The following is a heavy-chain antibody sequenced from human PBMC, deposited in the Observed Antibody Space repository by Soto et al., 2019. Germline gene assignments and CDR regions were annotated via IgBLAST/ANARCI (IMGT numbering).Heavy chain of an antibody. CDR1: GFTFSDYY. D-gene: IGHD3-16*02. V-gene: IGHV3-11*01. CDR3: ARGPYDYVWVSYPPPFDY. CDR2: ISSSGSTI. Sequence: QVQLVESGGGLVKPGGSLRLSCAASGFTFSDYYMSWIRQAPGKGLEWVSYISSSGSTIYYADSVKGRFTISRDNAKNSLYLQMNSMRAEDTAVYYCARGPYDYVWVSYPPPFDYWGQGTLVTVSS. J-gene: IGHJ4*02.